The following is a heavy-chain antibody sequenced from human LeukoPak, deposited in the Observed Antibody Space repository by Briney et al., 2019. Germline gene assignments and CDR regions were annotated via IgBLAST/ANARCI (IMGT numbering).Heavy chain of an antibody. CDR3: ARAGGTRDFYCYMVV. CDR2: ISSVSTYI. D-gene: IGHD2-2*01. Sequence: PGRSLRLSCSASGFTFTDSSMSWVRQAPGKGLELVSTISSVSTYIYYADSVKGRFTNSRDNAKNSLHLQMSRLRAEDRAVYFCARAGGTRDFYCYMVVWGKGTTVTVSS. CDR1: GFTFTDSS. V-gene: IGHV3-21*01. J-gene: IGHJ6*03.